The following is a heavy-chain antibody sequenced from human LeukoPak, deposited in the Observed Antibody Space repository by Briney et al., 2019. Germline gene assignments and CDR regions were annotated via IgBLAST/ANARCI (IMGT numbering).Heavy chain of an antibody. Sequence: SETLSLTCTVSGGSISSYYWSWIRQPPGKGLEWIGYIYYSGSTNYNPSLKSRVTVSVDTSKNQFSLKLSSVTAADTAVYYCARRGSNFLYYFDFWGQGTLVTVSS. CDR2: IYYSGST. V-gene: IGHV4-59*08. D-gene: IGHD4-11*01. CDR3: ARRGSNFLYYFDF. CDR1: GGSISSYY. J-gene: IGHJ4*02.